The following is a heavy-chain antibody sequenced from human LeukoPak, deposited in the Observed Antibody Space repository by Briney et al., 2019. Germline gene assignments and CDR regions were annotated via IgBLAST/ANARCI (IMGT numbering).Heavy chain of an antibody. CDR1: GYTFTSYV. Sequence: ASVKVSCKASGYTFTSYVINWVRQATGQGLEWMGWMNPNSGNTGYAQKFQGRVTITRNTSISTAYMELSSLRSEDTAVYYCARKTNYDFWSGYWRSPYYFDYWGQGTLVTVSS. V-gene: IGHV1-8*03. CDR2: MNPNSGNT. D-gene: IGHD3-3*01. J-gene: IGHJ4*02. CDR3: ARKTNYDFWSGYWRSPYYFDY.